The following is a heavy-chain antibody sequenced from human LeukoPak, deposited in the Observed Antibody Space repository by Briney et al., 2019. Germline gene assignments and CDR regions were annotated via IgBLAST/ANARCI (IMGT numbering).Heavy chain of an antibody. CDR3: ARYHYYDSSGYYGGYFDY. D-gene: IGHD3-22*01. Sequence: SVKVSCKASGGTFISYAISWVRQAPGQGLEWMGGIIPIFGTANHAQKFQGRVTITADESTSTAYMELSSLRSEDTAVYYCARYHYYDSSGYYGGYFDYWGQGTLVTVSS. J-gene: IGHJ4*02. CDR1: GGTFISYA. CDR2: IIPIFGTA. V-gene: IGHV1-69*13.